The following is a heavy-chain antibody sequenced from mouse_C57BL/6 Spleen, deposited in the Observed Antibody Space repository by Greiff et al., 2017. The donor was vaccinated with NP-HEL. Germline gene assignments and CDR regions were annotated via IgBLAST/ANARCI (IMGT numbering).Heavy chain of an antibody. CDR3: AKMSFDYYGRSYWFAY. CDR2: IWRGGST. V-gene: IGHV2-5*01. D-gene: IGHD1-1*01. CDR1: GFSLTSYG. Sequence: QVQLKESGPGLVQPSQSLSITCTVSGFSLTSYGVHWVRQSPGKGLEWLGVIWRGGSTDYNAAFMSRLSITKDNSKSQVFFKMNSLQADDTAIYYCAKMSFDYYGRSYWFAYWGQGTLVTVSA. J-gene: IGHJ3*01.